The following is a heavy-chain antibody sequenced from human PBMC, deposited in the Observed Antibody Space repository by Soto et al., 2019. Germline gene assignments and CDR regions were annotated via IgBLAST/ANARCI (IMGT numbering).Heavy chain of an antibody. V-gene: IGHV3-15*07. Sequence: GGSLRLSCAASGITFIYAWMDWVRQAPGKRLERVGRIKSQASGGTIDYAAPVKGRFTISRDDSKNTVYLQMDSLKTEDTAVYYCTHLLSLAHSYSYLWGQGTQVTVSS. CDR3: THLLSLAHSYSYL. D-gene: IGHD2-21*01. J-gene: IGHJ4*02. CDR2: IKSQASGGTI. CDR1: GITFIYAW.